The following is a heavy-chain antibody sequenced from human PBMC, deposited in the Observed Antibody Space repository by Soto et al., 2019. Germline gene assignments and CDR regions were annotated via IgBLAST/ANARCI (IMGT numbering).Heavy chain of an antibody. D-gene: IGHD2-2*01. J-gene: IGHJ6*02. Sequence: ASETLSLTCTVSGGSISSGDYYCSWIRQPPGKGLEWIGYIYYSGSTYYNPSLKSRVTISVDTSKNQFSLKLSSVTAADTAVYYCARAPLIVVVPAATSYYYYGMDVWGQGTTVTVSS. V-gene: IGHV4-30-4*01. CDR3: ARAPLIVVVPAATSYYYYGMDV. CDR1: GGSISSGDYY. CDR2: IYYSGST.